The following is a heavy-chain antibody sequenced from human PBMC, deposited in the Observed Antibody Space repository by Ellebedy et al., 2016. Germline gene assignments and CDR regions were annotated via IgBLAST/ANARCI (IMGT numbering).Heavy chain of an antibody. CDR3: SRIGRDGYNEGYFDY. CDR2: IYYNGRT. Sequence: SETLSLXXTVSGGSISTYYWSWIRQPPGKGLEWIGYIYYNGRTNYNPSLKSRVTISVDTSKNQFSLKLSSVTAADTAVYYCSRIGRDGYNEGYFDYWGQGTLVTVSS. CDR1: GGSISTYY. D-gene: IGHD5-24*01. V-gene: IGHV4-59*01. J-gene: IGHJ4*02.